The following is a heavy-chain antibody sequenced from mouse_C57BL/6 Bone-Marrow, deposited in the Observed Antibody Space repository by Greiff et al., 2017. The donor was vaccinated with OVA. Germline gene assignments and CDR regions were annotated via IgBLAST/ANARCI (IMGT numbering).Heavy chain of an antibody. CDR3: ARFDGYYSH. Sequence: VQLQQSGPVLVKPGASVKMSCKASGYTFTDYYMNWVKQSHGKSLEWIGVINPYNGGTSYNQKFKGKATLTVNKSSSTAYMELNSLTSEDSAVYDCARFDGYYSHWGQGTLVTVSA. CDR1: GYTFTDYY. CDR2: INPYNGGT. J-gene: IGHJ3*01. V-gene: IGHV1-19*01. D-gene: IGHD2-3*01.